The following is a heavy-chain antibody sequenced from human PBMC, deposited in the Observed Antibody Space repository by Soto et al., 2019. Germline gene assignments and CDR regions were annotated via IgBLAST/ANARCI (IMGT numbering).Heavy chain of an antibody. Sequence: EVQLLESGGGLVQPGGSLRLSCAASGFTDSSYAMSWVRQAPWKGLEWVSAISGSGGGTYYADSVKGRFTISRDNSKNTLYLQMSSLRAEDTAVYYCAKCMTTLTTFPFDIWGQGTMGTVSS. CDR1: GFTDSSYA. CDR3: AKCMTTLTTFPFDI. D-gene: IGHD4-17*01. CDR2: ISGSGGGT. V-gene: IGHV3-23*01. J-gene: IGHJ3*02.